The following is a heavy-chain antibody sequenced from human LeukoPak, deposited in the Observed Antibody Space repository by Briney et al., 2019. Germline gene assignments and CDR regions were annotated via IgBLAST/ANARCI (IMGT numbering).Heavy chain of an antibody. CDR1: GGSISSGGYY. CDR2: IYYSGST. J-gene: IGHJ4*02. Sequence: PSQTLSLTCTVSGGSISSGGYYWSWIRQHPGKGLEWIGYIYYSGSTYYNPSLKSRVTISVDTSKNQFSLKLSSVTAADTAVYYCARGTAGGVINWGIHYWGQGTLVTVSS. V-gene: IGHV4-31*03. D-gene: IGHD3-16*02. CDR3: ARGTAGGVINWGIHY.